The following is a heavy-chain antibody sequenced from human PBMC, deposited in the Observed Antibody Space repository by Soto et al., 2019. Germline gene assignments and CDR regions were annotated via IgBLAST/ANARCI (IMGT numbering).Heavy chain of an antibody. D-gene: IGHD6-6*01. V-gene: IGHV1-69*13. Sequence: SVKVSCKASGGTFSSYAISWVRQAPGQGLEWMGGIIPIFGTANYAQKFQGRVTITADESTSTAYMELSSLRSEDTAVYYCARSSSSFEYYYYGMDVWGQGTTVTVSS. CDR3: ARSSSSFEYYYYGMDV. J-gene: IGHJ6*02. CDR1: GGTFSSYA. CDR2: IIPIFGTA.